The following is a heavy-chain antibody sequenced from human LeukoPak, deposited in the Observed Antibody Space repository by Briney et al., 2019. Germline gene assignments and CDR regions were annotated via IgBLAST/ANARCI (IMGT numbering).Heavy chain of an antibody. D-gene: IGHD6-13*01. V-gene: IGHV3-23*01. Sequence: PGGSLRLSCAASGFTFSSYSMNWVRQAPGKGLEWVSAISGSGGSTYYADSVKGRFTISRDNSKNTLYLQMNSLRAEDTAVYYCAKGVEGRSSSWYDPYTTYYCDYWGQGTLVTVSS. CDR3: AKGVEGRSSSWYDPYTTYYCDY. CDR1: GFTFSSYS. J-gene: IGHJ4*02. CDR2: ISGSGGST.